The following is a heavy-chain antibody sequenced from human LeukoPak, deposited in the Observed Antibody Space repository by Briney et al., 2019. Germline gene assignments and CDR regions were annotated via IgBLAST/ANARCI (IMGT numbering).Heavy chain of an antibody. CDR1: GGSISSGGYY. Sequence: PSETLSLTCTVSGGSISSGGYYWSWIRQHPGKGLEWIGYIYYSGSTYYNPSLKSRVTISVDTSKNQFSLKLSSVTAADTAVYYCARGSGPVFWSGYYTTWSVWGQGTTVTVSS. J-gene: IGHJ6*02. D-gene: IGHD3-3*01. CDR3: ARGSGPVFWSGYYTTWSV. V-gene: IGHV4-31*03. CDR2: IYYSGST.